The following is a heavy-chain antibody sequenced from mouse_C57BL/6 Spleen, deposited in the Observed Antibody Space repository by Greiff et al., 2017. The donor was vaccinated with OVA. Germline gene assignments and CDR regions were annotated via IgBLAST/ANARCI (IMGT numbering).Heavy chain of an antibody. CDR3: ARDDGYYGWFAY. J-gene: IGHJ3*01. D-gene: IGHD2-3*01. V-gene: IGHV5-17*01. CDR2: ISSGSSTI. Sequence: EVQRVESGGGLVKPGGSLKLSCAASGFTFSDYGMHWVRQAPEKGLEWVAYISSGSSTIYYADTVKGRVTISGDNAKNTLFLQMTSLRSEDTAMYYCARDDGYYGWFAYWGQGTLVTVSA. CDR1: GFTFSDYG.